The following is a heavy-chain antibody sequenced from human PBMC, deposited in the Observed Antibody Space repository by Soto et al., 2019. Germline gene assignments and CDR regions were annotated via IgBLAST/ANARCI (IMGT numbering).Heavy chain of an antibody. CDR1: GGSISSYY. CDR2: IYYSGST. V-gene: IGHV4-59*01. Sequence: SETLSLTCTVSGGSISSYYWSWIRQPPGKGLEWIGYIYYSGSTNYNPSLKSRVTISVDTSKNKFSLKLSSVTAADTAVYYCAIIHDILTGYSSPRYYYWGQGTLVTVSS. CDR3: AIIHDILTGYSSPRYYY. J-gene: IGHJ4*02. D-gene: IGHD3-9*01.